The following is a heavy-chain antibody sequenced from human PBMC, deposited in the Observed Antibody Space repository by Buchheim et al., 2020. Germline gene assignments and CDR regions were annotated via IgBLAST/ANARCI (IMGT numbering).Heavy chain of an antibody. D-gene: IGHD3-10*01. CDR2: MNPNSGNT. J-gene: IGHJ6*02. Sequence: QVQLVQSGAEVKKPGASMKVSCKASGYTFIGYYIHWVRRAPGQGLEWMGWMNPNSGNTGYAQKFQGRVTMTRNTSISTAYMELSSLRSEDTAVYYCARGDTMVRGVIRTYYYYGMDVWGQGTT. V-gene: IGHV1-8*02. CDR3: ARGDTMVRGVIRTYYYYGMDV. CDR1: GYTFIGYY.